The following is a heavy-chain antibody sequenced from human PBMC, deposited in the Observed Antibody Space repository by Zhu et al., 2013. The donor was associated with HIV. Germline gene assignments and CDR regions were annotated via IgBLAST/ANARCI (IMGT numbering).Heavy chain of an antibody. Sequence: QVHLVQSGAEVKKPGASVRVSCKASGYTFTSFGISWVRQALGQGLEYMGWISTYSGNTNYAQKFQGRVTMTRDTSTNTAYMELRSLRSDDTAVYYCARVGPPXRLKILVVITDHDAFDIWGQGTIGHRLF. CDR2: ISTYSGNT. J-gene: IGHJ3*02. D-gene: IGHD3-22*01. CDR3: ARVGPPXRLKILVVITDHDAFDI. V-gene: IGHV1-18*01. CDR1: GYTFTSFG.